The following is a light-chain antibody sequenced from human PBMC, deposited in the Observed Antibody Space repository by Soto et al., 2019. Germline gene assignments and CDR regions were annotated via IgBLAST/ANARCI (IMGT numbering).Light chain of an antibody. CDR1: SRDVGGYNY. CDR2: EVS. Sequence: QSALTQPPSASGSPGQSVTISCSGTSRDVGGYNYVSWYQQHPGKAPKLMIYEVSKRPSGVPDRFSGSKSGNTASLTVSGLQAEDEADYSCSSYGGSNNLIFGGGTKLTVL. J-gene: IGLJ2*01. V-gene: IGLV2-8*01. CDR3: SSYGGSNNLI.